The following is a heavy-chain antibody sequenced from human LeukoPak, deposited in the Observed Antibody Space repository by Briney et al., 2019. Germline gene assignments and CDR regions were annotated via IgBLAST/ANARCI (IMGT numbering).Heavy chain of an antibody. J-gene: IGHJ6*02. CDR3: ARDKWPDTAMVLYYYYGMDV. CDR1: GGTFSSYA. Sequence: SVKVSCKASGGTFSSYAISWVRQAPGQGPEWMGGIIPIFGTANYAQKFQGRVTITADESTSTAYMELSSLRSEDTAVYYCARDKWPDTAMVLYYYYGMDVWGQGTTVTVSS. CDR2: IIPIFGTA. V-gene: IGHV1-69*13. D-gene: IGHD5-18*01.